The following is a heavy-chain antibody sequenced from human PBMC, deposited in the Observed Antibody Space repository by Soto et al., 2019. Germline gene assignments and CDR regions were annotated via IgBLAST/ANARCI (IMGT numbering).Heavy chain of an antibody. V-gene: IGHV3-30*18. CDR2: ISYPGSNK. Sequence: PGGSLRLSCAASGFTFSSYGMHRVRQAPGKGLECVAVISYPGSNKYYVDSVKGRFTISRDNSKNTLYLQMNSLRAEDTAVYYCAKEGEYSSGWDNFDYWGQGTLVTVSS. CDR3: AKEGEYSSGWDNFDY. D-gene: IGHD6-19*01. CDR1: GFTFSSYG. J-gene: IGHJ4*02.